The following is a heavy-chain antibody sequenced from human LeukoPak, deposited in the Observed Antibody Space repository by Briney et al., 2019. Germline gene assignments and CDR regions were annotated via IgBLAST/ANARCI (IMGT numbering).Heavy chain of an antibody. J-gene: IGHJ4*02. V-gene: IGHV3-30*03. CDR3: ASLYCSSTSCPSVDY. Sequence: PGRSLRLSCAASGFTFSSYGMHWVRQAPGKGLEWVAVISYDGSNKYYADSVKGRFTISRDNSKNTLYLQMNSLRAEDTAVYYCASLYCSSTSCPSVDYWGQGTLVTVSS. D-gene: IGHD2-2*01. CDR1: GFTFSSYG. CDR2: ISYDGSNK.